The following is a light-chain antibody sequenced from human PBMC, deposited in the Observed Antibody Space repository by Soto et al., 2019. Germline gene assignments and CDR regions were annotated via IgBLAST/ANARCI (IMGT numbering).Light chain of an antibody. J-gene: IGKJ1*01. CDR1: HGMSNY. Sequence: DIQMTQSPSAMSASVGDRVTITFRASHGMSNYLACFQQKPGKVANRLLSAASSLQSGVPSRFSGSGSGTSFTLTISSLQPEDFATYYCRQTYHTPPTFGQGTKVDIK. CDR2: AAS. V-gene: IGKV1-17*03. CDR3: RQTYHTPPT.